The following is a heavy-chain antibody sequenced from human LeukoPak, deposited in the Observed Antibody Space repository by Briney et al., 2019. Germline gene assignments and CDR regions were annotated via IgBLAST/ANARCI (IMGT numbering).Heavy chain of an antibody. CDR1: GLTFSSYA. V-gene: IGHV3-23*01. Sequence: GGSLRLSCAASGLTFSSYAMSWVRQAPGKGLEWVSAISGSGDSTYYGDSVKGRFTISRDNSKNTLYLQMNSLRAEDTAVYYCAKTRPLDSSSWSHGDYWGQGTLVTVSS. CDR2: ISGSGDST. J-gene: IGHJ4*02. CDR3: AKTRPLDSSSWSHGDY. D-gene: IGHD6-13*01.